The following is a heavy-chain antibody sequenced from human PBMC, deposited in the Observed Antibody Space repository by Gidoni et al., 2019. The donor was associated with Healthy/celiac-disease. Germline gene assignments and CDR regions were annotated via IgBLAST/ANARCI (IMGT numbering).Heavy chain of an antibody. V-gene: IGHV4-59*01. CDR3: ARSPSGSSWFDP. J-gene: IGHJ5*02. CDR1: GGSISSSY. Sequence: QVQMQESGPGLVKPSETLSLTCPVRGGSISSSYWNCIRQTPGKGLELIGYIYYSGSTYYNPSLKRRVTISVDTSKNQFSLKLSSVTAADTAVYYCARSPSGSSWFDPWGQGTLVTVSS. CDR2: IYYSGST.